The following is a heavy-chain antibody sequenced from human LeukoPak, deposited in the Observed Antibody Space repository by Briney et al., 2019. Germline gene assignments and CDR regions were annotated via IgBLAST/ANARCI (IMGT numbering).Heavy chain of an antibody. D-gene: IGHD1-14*01. V-gene: IGHV3-21*01. Sequence: GGSLRLSCAASGFTFSSYSMNWVRQAPGKGLEWVSSISSSSSYIYYADSVKGRFTISRDNSKNTLYLQMNSLRAEDTAVYYCARGPPGIGSYYGMDVWGQGTTVTVSS. CDR1: GFTFSSYS. J-gene: IGHJ6*02. CDR3: ARGPPGIGSYYGMDV. CDR2: ISSSSSYI.